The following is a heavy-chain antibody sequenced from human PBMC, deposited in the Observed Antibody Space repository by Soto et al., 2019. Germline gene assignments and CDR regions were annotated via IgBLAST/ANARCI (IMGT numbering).Heavy chain of an antibody. J-gene: IGHJ4*02. CDR2: TSNSAPT. D-gene: IGHD1-1*01. V-gene: IGHV4-59*08. CDR3: ARQFRDVYNAVEY. CDR1: GGSISSYH. Sequence: SETLSLTSTVSGGSISSYHWSWIRQSPGKGLEWIGYTSNSAPTIYNPSLKSRVTISADTSKNQFSLRLSSVTAADTAVYFCARQFRDVYNAVEYWGQGALVTVSS.